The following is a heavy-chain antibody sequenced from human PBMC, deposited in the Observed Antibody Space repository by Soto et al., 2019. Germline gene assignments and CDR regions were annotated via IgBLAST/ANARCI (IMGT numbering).Heavy chain of an antibody. Sequence: SGGSLRLSCAACGVTFKICTMNWVRQAPGKGLELVSVIYDGGSKYYADSVKGRLTISRDNSKNTLYLQMNGLRAEDTAVYFCAKGRVVGAPGGSGLDVWGPGTTVTVSS. J-gene: IGHJ6*02. V-gene: IGHV3-23*03. CDR1: GVTFKICT. CDR2: IYDGGSK. D-gene: IGHD2-2*01. CDR3: AKGRVVGAPGGSGLDV.